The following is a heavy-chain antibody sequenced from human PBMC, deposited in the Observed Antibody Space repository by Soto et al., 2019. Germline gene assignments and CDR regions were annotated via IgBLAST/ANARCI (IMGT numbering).Heavy chain of an antibody. D-gene: IGHD6-13*01. CDR1: GFTFSSYG. Sequence: PGGSLRLSCAASGFTFSSYGMHWVRQAPGKGLEWVAVISYDGSNKYYADSVKGRFTISRDNSKNTLYLQMNSLRAEDTAVYYCAKDWYSSSWYSYYYGMDVWGQGTTVTVSS. V-gene: IGHV3-30*18. J-gene: IGHJ6*02. CDR2: ISYDGSNK. CDR3: AKDWYSSSWYSYYYGMDV.